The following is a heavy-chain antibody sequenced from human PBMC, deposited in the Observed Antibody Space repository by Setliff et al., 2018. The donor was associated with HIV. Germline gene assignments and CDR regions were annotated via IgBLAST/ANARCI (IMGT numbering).Heavy chain of an antibody. CDR1: GGSISSGGYY. J-gene: IGHJ4*02. D-gene: IGHD2-15*01. CDR3: ARGKDPGLYFDN. Sequence: SETLSLTCTVSGGSISSGGYYWNWIRQYPVKGLEWIGHIYYSGRINYNPSLKSRLTVSIDTSKNHLSLKVISVSVADTAMYFCARGKDPGLYFDNWRQGTLVTVSS. V-gene: IGHV4-31*03. CDR2: IYYSGRI.